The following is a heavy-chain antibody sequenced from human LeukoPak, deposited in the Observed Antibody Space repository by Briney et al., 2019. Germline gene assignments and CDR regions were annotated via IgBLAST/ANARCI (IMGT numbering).Heavy chain of an antibody. CDR2: ISGSGGST. J-gene: IGHJ4*02. CDR3: ARSDYYDSSGYYYGSDY. D-gene: IGHD3-22*01. V-gene: IGHV3-23*01. CDR1: GFTFSSYA. Sequence: GGSLRLSCAASGFTFSSYAMTWVRQAPGKGLEWVSGISGSGGSTYYADSVKGRFTISRDNSKNTLYVQMNSLRAEDTAVYYCARSDYYDSSGYYYGSDYWGQGTLVTVSS.